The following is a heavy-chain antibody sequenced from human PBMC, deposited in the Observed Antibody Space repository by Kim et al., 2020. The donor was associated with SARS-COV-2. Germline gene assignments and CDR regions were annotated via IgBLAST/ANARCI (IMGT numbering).Heavy chain of an antibody. CDR1: GFTFSNAW. J-gene: IGHJ4*02. V-gene: IGHV3-15*01. D-gene: IGHD2-2*02. CDR2: IKSKTDGGTT. Sequence: GGSLRLSCAASGFTFSNAWMSWVRQAPGKGLEWVGRIKSKTDGGTTDYAAPVKGRFTISRDDSKNTLYLQMNSLKTEDTAVYYCTTDHIPPTIVVFDYWGQGTLVTVSS. CDR3: TTDHIPPTIVVFDY.